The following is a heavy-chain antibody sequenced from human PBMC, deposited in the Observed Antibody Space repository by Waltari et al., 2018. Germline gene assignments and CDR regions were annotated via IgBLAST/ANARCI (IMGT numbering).Heavy chain of an antibody. CDR3: ARDLRVTNWFEP. V-gene: IGHV3-74*01. J-gene: IGHJ5*02. Sequence: EVQLVESGGGLVQPGGSLSLSCAASGFTFTSYWMHWVRQAPGKGLVWVSHINSEGSSTNYADSVRGRFTISRDNAKNTLYWQMNSLRAEDTAVYYCARDLRVTNWFEPWGQVTLVTGSS. D-gene: IGHD2-21*02. CDR2: INSEGSST. CDR1: GFTFTSYW.